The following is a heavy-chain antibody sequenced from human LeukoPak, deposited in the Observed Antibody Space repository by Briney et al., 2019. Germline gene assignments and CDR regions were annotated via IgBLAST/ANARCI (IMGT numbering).Heavy chain of an antibody. CDR3: ARGSRLTMVRGFTFDY. CDR1: GGSISSYY. Sequence: SETLSLTCTVSGGSISSYYWSWIRQPPGKGLEWIGYIYYSGSTNYNPSLKSRVTISVDTSKNQFSLKLSSVTAADTAVYYCARGSRLTMVRGFTFDYWGQGTLVTVSS. J-gene: IGHJ4*02. V-gene: IGHV4-59*12. D-gene: IGHD3-10*01. CDR2: IYYSGST.